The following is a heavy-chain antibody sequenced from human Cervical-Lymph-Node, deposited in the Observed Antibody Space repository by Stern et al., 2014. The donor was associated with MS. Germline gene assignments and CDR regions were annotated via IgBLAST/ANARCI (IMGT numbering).Heavy chain of an antibody. D-gene: IGHD2-21*02. CDR3: ARDPSTTASDWFFDL. CDR2: ISDTGTT. CDR1: GGAVSDYY. J-gene: IGHJ2*01. Sequence: QVQLQESGPGLVKPSETLSLTCTVSGGAVSDYYWTWIRQRPGKGLEWIAYISDTGTTNYNPSLHSRVTITLDTSQNQVSLRLTSVTAADTAVYYCARDPSTTASDWFFDLWGRGSLVTVSS. V-gene: IGHV4-59*02.